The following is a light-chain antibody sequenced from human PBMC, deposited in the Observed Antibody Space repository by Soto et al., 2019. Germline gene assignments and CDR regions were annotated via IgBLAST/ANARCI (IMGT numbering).Light chain of an antibody. Sequence: EVLVTQSPASLSVSPGERATLSCRASERVNNNLAWYQQKPGQAPRLLIYGASTRATGIPARFSGSGSETEFTLTISSLQSEDFAGYYCQEYNSWPPYTFGQGTRLEIK. CDR1: ERVNNN. V-gene: IGKV3-15*01. J-gene: IGKJ2*01. CDR2: GAS. CDR3: QEYNSWPPYT.